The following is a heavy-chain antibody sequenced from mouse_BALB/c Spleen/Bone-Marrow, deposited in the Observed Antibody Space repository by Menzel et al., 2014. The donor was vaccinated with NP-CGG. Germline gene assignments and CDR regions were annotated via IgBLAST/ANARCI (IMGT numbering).Heavy chain of an antibody. Sequence: LKQSGSELVRPGASVKLSCKASGYTFTSYWMHWVKQRPGQGLEWIGNNYPGSGSTNYDEKFKSKATLTVDTSSSTAYMQLSSLTSEDSAVYFCTREDRDWYFDVWGAGTTVTVSS. CDR3: TREDRDWYFDV. CDR2: NYPGSGST. V-gene: IGHV1S22*01. J-gene: IGHJ1*01. CDR1: GYTFTSYW.